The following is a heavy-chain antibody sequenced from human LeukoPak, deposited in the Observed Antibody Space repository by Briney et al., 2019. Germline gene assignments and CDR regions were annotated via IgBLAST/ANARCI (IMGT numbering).Heavy chain of an antibody. Sequence: GGSLRLSCEASGFTFTTYSMNWVRQAPGKGLEWVSSISTTIVYTYYADSVKGRFTISRDNAKNSLFLQMNSLRAEDTAVYFCARVYGSGPFYYYGMDVWGQGTTVTVFS. CDR2: ISTTIVYT. V-gene: IGHV3-21*01. D-gene: IGHD3-10*01. CDR1: GFTFTTYS. J-gene: IGHJ6*02. CDR3: ARVYGSGPFYYYGMDV.